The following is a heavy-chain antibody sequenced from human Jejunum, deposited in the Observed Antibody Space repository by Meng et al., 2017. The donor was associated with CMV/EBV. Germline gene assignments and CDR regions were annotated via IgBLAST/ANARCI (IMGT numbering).Heavy chain of an antibody. D-gene: IGHD3-10*01. V-gene: IGHV4-4*02. CDR2: IPHRGSS. CDR1: VCSITSHNV. J-gene: IGHJ1*01. Sequence: READPPLETPSSTRPLPCGVSVCSITSHNVWAWVRQPPGKGLEWIGEIPHRGSSAYNPSLKSRVSMSIDKSKNQFSLKLTSVTAADTAVYHCLRGSGGSVWGQGTLVTVSS. CDR3: LRGSGGSV.